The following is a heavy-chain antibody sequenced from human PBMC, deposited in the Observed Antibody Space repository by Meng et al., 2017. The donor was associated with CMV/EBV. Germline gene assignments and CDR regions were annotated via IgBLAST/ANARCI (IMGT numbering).Heavy chain of an antibody. CDR1: GFTFSSYE. D-gene: IGHD6-6*01. V-gene: IGHV4-59*12. Sequence: GSLRLSCAASGFTFSSYEMNWVRQPPGKGLEWIGSIYFGGNTYYNPSLKSRVTISIDTSKNQFSLRLSSVTAADTAVYYCARDIGGRRIAARPDYWGQGTLVTVSS. CDR2: IYFGGNT. CDR3: ARDIGGRRIAARPDY. J-gene: IGHJ4*02.